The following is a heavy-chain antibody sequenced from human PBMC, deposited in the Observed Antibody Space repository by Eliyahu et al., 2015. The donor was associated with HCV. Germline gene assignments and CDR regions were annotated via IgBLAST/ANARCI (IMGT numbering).Heavy chain of an antibody. CDR2: IYNDGRT. D-gene: IGHD3-10*01. CDR3: ARDRYGSGSLAFDI. CDR1: GFXVSSIY. Sequence: EVQLVETGGGLIQPGGSLRLSCAASGFXVSSIYMTWVRQAPGKGLEWGSVIYNDGRTYYADSVKGRFTISRDNSKNTLYLQMNSLRVEDTAMYYCARDRYGSGSLAFDIWGPGTMVTVSS. V-gene: IGHV3-53*02. J-gene: IGHJ3*02.